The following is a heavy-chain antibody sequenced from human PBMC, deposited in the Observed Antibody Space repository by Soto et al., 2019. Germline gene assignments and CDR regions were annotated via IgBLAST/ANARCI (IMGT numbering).Heavy chain of an antibody. D-gene: IGHD2-2*01. V-gene: IGHV3-23*01. J-gene: IGHJ6*02. CDR2: ISGSGGST. Sequence: GGSLRLSCAASGFTFSSYAMSWVRQAPGKGLEWVSAISGSGGSTYYADSVNGRITISRANSKNTLYLQMNSMRADTTAEYYCANLASGPRSVVTAAHDYYYDGMDVWGQGTTVTVSS. CDR1: GFTFSSYA. CDR3: ANLASGPRSVVTAAHDYYYDGMDV.